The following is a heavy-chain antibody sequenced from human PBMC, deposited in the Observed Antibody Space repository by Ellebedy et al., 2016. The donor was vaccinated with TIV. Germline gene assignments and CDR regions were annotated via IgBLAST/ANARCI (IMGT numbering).Heavy chain of an antibody. V-gene: IGHV1-2*02. Sequence: ASVKVSXXASGYTFTSYYMHWVRQAPGQGLEWMGWINPNSGGTNYAQKFQGRVTMTRDTSISTAYMELSRLRSDDTAVYYCAREGYDSSGLDYWGQGTLVTVSS. D-gene: IGHD3-22*01. J-gene: IGHJ4*02. CDR2: INPNSGGT. CDR1: GYTFTSYY. CDR3: AREGYDSSGLDY.